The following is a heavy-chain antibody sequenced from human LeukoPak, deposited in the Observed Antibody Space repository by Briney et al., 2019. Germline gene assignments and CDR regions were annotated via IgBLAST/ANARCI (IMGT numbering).Heavy chain of an antibody. CDR1: GFSFSGYY. CDR3: ARRPRVVPAASYYYGMHV. Sequence: SETLSLTCAVYGFSFSGYYWSWLRQPPGKGLEWLGEINHSGSTNYNPSLKSRVTISVDTSKNQFSLKLSSVTAADTAVYYCARRPRVVPAASYYYGMHVWGKGTTVSVPS. J-gene: IGHJ6*04. V-gene: IGHV4-34*01. CDR2: INHSGST. D-gene: IGHD2-2*01.